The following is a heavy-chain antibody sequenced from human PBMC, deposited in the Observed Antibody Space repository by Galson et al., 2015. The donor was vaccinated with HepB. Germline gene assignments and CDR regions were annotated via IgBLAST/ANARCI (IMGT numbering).Heavy chain of an antibody. CDR3: ARGDVLRFLEWLLYFDY. CDR2: INPNSGGT. D-gene: IGHD3-3*01. CDR1: GYTFTGYY. Sequence: SVKVSCKASGYTFTGYYMHWVRQAPGQGLEWMGRINPNSGGTNYAQKFQGRVTMTRDTSISTAYMELSRLRSDDTAVYYCARGDVLRFLEWLLYFDYWGQGTLVTVSS. V-gene: IGHV1-2*06. J-gene: IGHJ4*02.